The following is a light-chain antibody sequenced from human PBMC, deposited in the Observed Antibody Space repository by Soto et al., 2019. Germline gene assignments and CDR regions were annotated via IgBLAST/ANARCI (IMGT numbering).Light chain of an antibody. CDR2: GAS. V-gene: IGKV3D-20*02. J-gene: IGKJ5*01. CDR3: QQRSNRPLT. CDR1: QSVSSIY. Sequence: EIVLTQSPGTLSLSPGERATLSCRASQSVSSIYLAWYQQKPGQAPRLLIYGASSRATGIPDRFSGSGSGTDFTLTISSLDPEDFAVYYCQQRSNRPLTFGQGTRLEIK.